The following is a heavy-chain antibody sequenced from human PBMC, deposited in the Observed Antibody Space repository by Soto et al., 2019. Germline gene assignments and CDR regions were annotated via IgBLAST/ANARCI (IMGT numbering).Heavy chain of an antibody. D-gene: IGHD3-22*01. J-gene: IGHJ5*02. CDR1: GGSISSSNW. CDR2: IYHSGST. CDR3: ARFGPYDSSGYYYVNWFDP. Sequence: QVQLQESGPGLVKPSGTLSLTCAVSGGSISSSNWWSWVRQPPGKGLEWIGEIYHSGSTNYNPSLQSRVTISVDKSKNQFSLKLSSVTAADTAVYYCARFGPYDSSGYYYVNWFDPWGQGTLVTVSS. V-gene: IGHV4-4*02.